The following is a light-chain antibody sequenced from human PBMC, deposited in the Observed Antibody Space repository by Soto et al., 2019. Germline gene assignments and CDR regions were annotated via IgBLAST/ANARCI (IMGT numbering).Light chain of an antibody. Sequence: LTQPASVSGSPGQSITISCTGTSSDVGGYNYVSWYQQHPGKAPKLMIYDVSNRPSGVSNRFSGSKSGNMASLTISGLQAEDEADYYCSSYTSSSTPLYVFGTGTKVTVL. CDR3: SSYTSSSTPLYV. V-gene: IGLV2-14*01. CDR1: SSDVGGYNY. CDR2: DVS. J-gene: IGLJ1*01.